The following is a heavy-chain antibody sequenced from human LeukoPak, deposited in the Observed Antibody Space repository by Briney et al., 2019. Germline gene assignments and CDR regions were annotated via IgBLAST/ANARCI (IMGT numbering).Heavy chain of an antibody. Sequence: ASVKVSCKASGYTFTGDYMHWVRQAPGQGLEWMGWINPNSGGTNYAQKFQGWVTMTRDTSISTAYMELSRLRSDDTAVYYCARDFGPNSDAFDIWGQGTMVTVSS. D-gene: IGHD4-23*01. CDR1: GYTFTGDY. J-gene: IGHJ3*02. V-gene: IGHV1-2*04. CDR2: INPNSGGT. CDR3: ARDFGPNSDAFDI.